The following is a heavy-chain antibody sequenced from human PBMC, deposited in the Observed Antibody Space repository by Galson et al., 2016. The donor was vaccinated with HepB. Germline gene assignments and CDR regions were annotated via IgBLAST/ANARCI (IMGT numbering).Heavy chain of an antibody. Sequence: ETLSLTCAVSGGSISNSDWWSWVRQPPGQGLEWIGEIYHSGTTNYNPSLKSRITISVDKSKNQFSLKLNSVTAEDTALYYCARRMGKGADWGQGTLVTVSS. CDR1: GGSISNSDW. CDR3: ARRMGKGAD. CDR2: IYHSGTT. V-gene: IGHV4-4*02. D-gene: IGHD2-15*01. J-gene: IGHJ4*02.